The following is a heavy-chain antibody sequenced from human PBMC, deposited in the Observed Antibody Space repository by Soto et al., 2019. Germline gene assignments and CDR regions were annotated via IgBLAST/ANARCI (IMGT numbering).Heavy chain of an antibody. J-gene: IGHJ4*02. CDR3: ARLEGLATISYYFDY. CDR1: GGSIRNNGYY. CDR2: IYYSGST. D-gene: IGHD3-9*01. Sequence: SETLSLTCTVSGGSIRNNGYYWGWIRQPPGKGLEWIGSIYYSGSTYYNPSLESRVTISVDKSRNQFSLKVIPVTAADTAVYYCARLEGLATISYYFDYWGQGTLVTVSS. V-gene: IGHV4-39*01.